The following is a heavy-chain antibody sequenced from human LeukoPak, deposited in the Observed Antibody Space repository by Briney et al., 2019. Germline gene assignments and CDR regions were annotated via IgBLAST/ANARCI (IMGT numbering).Heavy chain of an antibody. J-gene: IGHJ4*02. CDR2: ISGSGGDSGGST. V-gene: IGHV3-23*01. D-gene: IGHD6-13*01. Sequence: GGSLRLSCAASGFTFSSFAMSWVRQAPGKGLEWVSALGISGSGGDSGGSTYYADSVKGQFTISRDYPKNTLHLQMNNLKVEDTAVYYCAKHRSGIAASGSNYWGQGTLVCVSS. CDR3: AKHRSGIAASGSNY. CDR1: GFTFSSFA.